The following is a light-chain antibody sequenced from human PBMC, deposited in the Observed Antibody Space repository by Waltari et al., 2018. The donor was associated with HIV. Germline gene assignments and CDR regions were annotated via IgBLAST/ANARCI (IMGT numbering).Light chain of an antibody. Sequence: DVQMAQSPSSVSASVGDRVTITCRASQGIKTWLAWYQHKPAEAPTHLIYDASRLQSGVPARFNGSGSGLDFTLSITNFQPEDSATYYCQQAISFPHTFGGGTRVDI. CDR3: QQAISFPHT. V-gene: IGKV1-12*01. CDR1: QGIKTW. J-gene: IGKJ4*01. CDR2: DAS.